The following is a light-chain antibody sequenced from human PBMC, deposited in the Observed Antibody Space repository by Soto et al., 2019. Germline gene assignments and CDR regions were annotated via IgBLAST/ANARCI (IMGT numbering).Light chain of an antibody. CDR2: AAS. Sequence: DIQMTQSPSSLSASVGDRVTITCRASQGISNYLAWYQQKPGKVPKLLIYAASTLQSGVPSRFSGSGSWSGFTLTISSLQPEDVANYYWQEDNSAPWTFGQGPKVEIK. V-gene: IGKV1-27*01. CDR3: QEDNSAPWT. CDR1: QGISNY. J-gene: IGKJ1*01.